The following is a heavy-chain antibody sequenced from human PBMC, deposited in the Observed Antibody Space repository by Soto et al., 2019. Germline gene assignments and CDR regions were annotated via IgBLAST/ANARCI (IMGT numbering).Heavy chain of an antibody. CDR3: AKALYQEARRRDYYYYYMDV. V-gene: IGHV3-9*01. Sequence: EVQLVESGGGLVQPGRSLRLSCAASGFTFDDYAMHWVRQAPGKGLEWVSGISWNSGSIGYADSVKGRFTISRDNAKNSLYLQMNRLRAEDTALYYCAKALYQEARRRDYYYYYMDVWGKGTTVTVSS. J-gene: IGHJ6*03. CDR1: GFTFDDYA. D-gene: IGHD2-2*02. CDR2: ISWNSGSI.